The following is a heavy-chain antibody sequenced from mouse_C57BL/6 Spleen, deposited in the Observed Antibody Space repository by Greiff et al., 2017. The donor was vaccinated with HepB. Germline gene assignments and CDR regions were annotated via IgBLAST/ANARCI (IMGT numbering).Heavy chain of an antibody. CDR2: ISYDGSN. J-gene: IGHJ4*01. Sequence: DVHLVESGPGLVKPSQSLSLTCSVTGYSITSGYYWNWIRQFPGNKLEWMGYISYDGSNNYNPSLKNRISITRDTSKNQFFLKLNSVTTEDTATYYCARQNWDWAMDYWGQGTSVTVSS. D-gene: IGHD4-1*01. CDR3: ARQNWDWAMDY. CDR1: GYSITSGYY. V-gene: IGHV3-6*01.